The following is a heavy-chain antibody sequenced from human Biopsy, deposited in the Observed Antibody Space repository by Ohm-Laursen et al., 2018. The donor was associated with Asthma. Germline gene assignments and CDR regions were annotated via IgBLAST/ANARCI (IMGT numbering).Heavy chain of an antibody. CDR1: GFTVSRDH. CDR2: IYSGGTS. Sequence: SLRLSCAAPGFTVSRDHMFWVRRAPGKGLEWVSVIYSGGTSHTADSVRGRFTISRDFSKNTLHLQMHSLRFEDTAVYYCARGDSSGWSHYYFDYWGQGTLVHVSS. J-gene: IGHJ4*02. V-gene: IGHV3-53*01. CDR3: ARGDSSGWSHYYFDY. D-gene: IGHD6-19*01.